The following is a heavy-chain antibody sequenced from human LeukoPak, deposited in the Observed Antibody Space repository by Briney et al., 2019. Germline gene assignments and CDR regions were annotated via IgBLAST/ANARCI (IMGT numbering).Heavy chain of an antibody. D-gene: IGHD6-13*01. CDR1: GGTFSSYA. J-gene: IGHJ6*03. CDR3: AREDRAAAGTYYYYYMDV. V-gene: IGHV1-69*13. Sequence: GASVKVSCKASGGTFSSYAISWVRQAPGQGLEWMGGIIPIFGTANYAQKFQGRVTITADESTSTAYMELSSLRSEDTAEYYCAREDRAAAGTYYYYYMDVWGKGTTVTVSS. CDR2: IIPIFGTA.